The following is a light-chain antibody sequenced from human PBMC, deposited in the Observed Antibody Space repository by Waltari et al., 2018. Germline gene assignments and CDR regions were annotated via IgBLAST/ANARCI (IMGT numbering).Light chain of an antibody. CDR3: QQRYDWPLT. CDR1: QTVNSY. Sequence: EIVLTQSPATLSLSPGARATLSCRASQTVNSYLAWYQQKPGQAPRLLIYDASNRATGIPARFSGSGSGTDFTLIISSLEPEDFAVYYCQQRYDWPLTFGGGTKVEIK. J-gene: IGKJ4*01. CDR2: DAS. V-gene: IGKV3-11*01.